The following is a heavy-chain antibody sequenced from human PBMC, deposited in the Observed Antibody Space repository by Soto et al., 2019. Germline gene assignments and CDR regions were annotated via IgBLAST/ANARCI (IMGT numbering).Heavy chain of an antibody. CDR3: AKDREGYCTNGVCYDAFDI. V-gene: IGHV3-23*01. CDR2: ISGGGGST. D-gene: IGHD2-8*01. Sequence: EVQLLESGGGLVQPGGSLRLSCAASGFTFSSYAMSWVRQAPGKGLEWVSAISGGGGSTYYADAVKGRFTISRDNSKNTLYLQMNSLRAEDTAVYYCAKDREGYCTNGVCYDAFDIWGQGTMVAVSS. J-gene: IGHJ3*02. CDR1: GFTFSSYA.